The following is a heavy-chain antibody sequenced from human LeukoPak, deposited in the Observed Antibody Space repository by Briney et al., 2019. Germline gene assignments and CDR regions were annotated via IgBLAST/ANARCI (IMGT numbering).Heavy chain of an antibody. CDR3: ARAPAETGGYYPEYFRQ. J-gene: IGHJ1*01. CDR1: GFTFSSYA. Sequence: GGSLRLSCAASGFTFSSYAMNWVRQAPGKGLVWVSRIKSDGSTTYADSVKGRFTISRDNAKNTVSLQMNNLRAEDTGVYYCARAPAETGGYYPEYFRQWGQGTLVTVSS. V-gene: IGHV3-74*01. D-gene: IGHD3-22*01. CDR2: IKSDGST.